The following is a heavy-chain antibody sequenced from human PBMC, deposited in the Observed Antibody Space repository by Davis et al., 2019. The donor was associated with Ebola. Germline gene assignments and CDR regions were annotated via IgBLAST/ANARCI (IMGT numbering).Heavy chain of an antibody. V-gene: IGHV4-61*09. J-gene: IGHJ4*02. CDR1: GGSISSGSYY. Sequence: LRLSCTVSGGSISSGSYYWSWIRQPAGKGLEWIGHIYTSGSTNYNPSLKSRVTISVDTSKNQFSLKLSSVTAADTAVYYCARGQQLGYFDYWGQGTLVTVSS. CDR3: ARGQQLGYFDY. D-gene: IGHD6-6*01. CDR2: IYTSGST.